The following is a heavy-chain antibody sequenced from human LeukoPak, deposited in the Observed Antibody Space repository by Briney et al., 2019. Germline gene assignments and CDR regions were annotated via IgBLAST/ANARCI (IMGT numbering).Heavy chain of an antibody. CDR2: INHSGST. D-gene: IGHD2-15*01. Sequence: PSETLSLTCAVYGGSFSGYYWSWIRQPPGKGLEWIGEINHSGSTNYNPSLKSRVTISVDTSKNQFSLKLSSVTAADTAVYYCARAGYCSGGSCYLAGWFDPWGQGTLVTVSS. CDR1: GGSFSGYY. V-gene: IGHV4-34*01. J-gene: IGHJ5*02. CDR3: ARAGYCSGGSCYLAGWFDP.